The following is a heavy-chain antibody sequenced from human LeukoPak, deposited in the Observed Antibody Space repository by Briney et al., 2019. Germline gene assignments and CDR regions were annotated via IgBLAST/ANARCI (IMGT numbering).Heavy chain of an antibody. J-gene: IGHJ4*02. CDR1: EFILNSYW. CDR2: IKEDGSET. CDR3: ATDRGWLILDY. D-gene: IGHD3-22*01. Sequence: GGTLRLSFTASEFILNSYWMTWVRQAPGKGLQWVANIKEDGSETYYLDSVRGRFTISRDTAKKSVYLQMSSLRVEDTAVYYCATDRGWLILDYWGQGSLVTVSS. V-gene: IGHV3-7*01.